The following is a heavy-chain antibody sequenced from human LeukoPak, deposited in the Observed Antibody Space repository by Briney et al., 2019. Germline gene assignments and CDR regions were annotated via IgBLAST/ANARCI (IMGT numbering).Heavy chain of an antibody. Sequence: SETLSLICTDSGGSISSYYWSWVRQAAGKGLEWIGYIYYSGSTSYNPSLKSRVTISVDTSKNQFSLKLSSVTAADTAVYYCARLPALYGGHGPFDYWGQGTLVTVSS. CDR2: IYYSGST. D-gene: IGHD4/OR15-4a*01. CDR3: ARLPALYGGHGPFDY. V-gene: IGHV4-59*01. CDR1: GGSISSYY. J-gene: IGHJ4*02.